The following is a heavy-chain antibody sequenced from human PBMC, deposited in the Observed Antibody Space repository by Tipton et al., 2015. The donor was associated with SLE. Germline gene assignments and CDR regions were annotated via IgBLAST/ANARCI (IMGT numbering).Heavy chain of an antibody. V-gene: IGHV1-46*01. Sequence: QSGAEVKKPGASVKVSCKASGYDFINYYMHWVRQAPGQGLEWMGIINPSSDMTSYAQKFQGRLTMTRHTSTSTVYMEVNRLTFEDTAVYYWARGGRGIWDYVNIRYWDQGPRVPVSS. CDR1: GYDFINYY. CDR3: ARGGRGIWDYVNIRY. D-gene: IGHD1-7*01. CDR2: INPSSDMT. J-gene: IGHJ4*02.